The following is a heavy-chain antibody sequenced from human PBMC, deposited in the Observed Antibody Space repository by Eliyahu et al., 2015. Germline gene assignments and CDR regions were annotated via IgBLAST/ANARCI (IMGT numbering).Heavy chain of an antibody. CDR2: LSYDGSNK. Sequence: SSAASGFTFSDYALHWVRQAPGKGLEWVAVLSYDGSNKYYADSVKGRFTISRDSSKNTLYLQMNSLRAEDTAVYYCARDGNVLTGYSAYWGQGTLVTVSS. V-gene: IGHV3-30-3*01. CDR1: GFTFSDYA. J-gene: IGHJ4*02. D-gene: IGHD3-9*01. CDR3: ARDGNVLTGYSAY.